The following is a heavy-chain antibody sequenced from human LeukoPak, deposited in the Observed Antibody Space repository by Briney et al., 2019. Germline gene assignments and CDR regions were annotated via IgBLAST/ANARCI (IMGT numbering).Heavy chain of an antibody. Sequence: GRSLRLSCTASGFTFGDYAMSWVRQAPGKGLEWVGFIRSKAYGGTTEYAASVKGRFTISRDDSKSIAYLQMNSLKTEDTAVYYCTRVGRRVVGATRDYFDYWGQGTLVTVSS. V-gene: IGHV3-49*04. D-gene: IGHD1-26*01. CDR3: TRVGRRVVGATRDYFDY. J-gene: IGHJ4*02. CDR2: IRSKAYGGTT. CDR1: GFTFGDYA.